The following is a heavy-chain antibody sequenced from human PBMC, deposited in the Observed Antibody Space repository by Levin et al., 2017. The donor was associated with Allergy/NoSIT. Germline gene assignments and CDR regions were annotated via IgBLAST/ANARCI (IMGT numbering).Heavy chain of an antibody. V-gene: IGHV1-46*01. CDR1: GYTFTSYY. CDR3: ARVAAAGIVQYYFDY. Sequence: ASVKVSCKASGYTFTSYYMHWVRQAPGQGLEWMGIINPSGGSTSYAQKFQGRVTMTRDTSTSTVYMELSSLRSEDTAVYYCARVAAAGIVQYYFDYWGQGTLVTVSS. D-gene: IGHD6-13*01. CDR2: INPSGGST. J-gene: IGHJ4*02.